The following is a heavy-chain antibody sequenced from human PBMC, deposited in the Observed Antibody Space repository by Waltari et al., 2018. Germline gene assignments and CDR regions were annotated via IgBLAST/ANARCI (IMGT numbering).Heavy chain of an antibody. Sequence: QVQLQQWGAGLLKPSETLSLTCAVYGGSFSGYYWSWIRQPPGKGLEWIGEINHSGSTNYNPSLKSRVTISVDTSKNQFSLKLSSVTAADTAVYYCARVKIWMGWFDPWGQGTLVTVSS. V-gene: IGHV4-34*01. D-gene: IGHD1-1*01. CDR2: INHSGST. CDR3: ARVKIWMGWFDP. CDR1: GGSFSGYY. J-gene: IGHJ5*02.